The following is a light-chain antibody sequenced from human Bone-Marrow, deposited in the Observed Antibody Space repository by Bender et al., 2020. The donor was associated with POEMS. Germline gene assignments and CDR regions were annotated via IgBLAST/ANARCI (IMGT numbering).Light chain of an antibody. CDR2: EVS. V-gene: IGLV2-8*01. CDR1: SSDVGGYDY. J-gene: IGLJ3*02. CDR3: SSYAGSNDVWV. Sequence: QSALTQPPSASGSPGQSVTISCTGSSSDVGGYDYVSWFQQHPGKAPKLLIYEVSKRPSGVPDRFSGSKSGNTATPTVSGLQAVDEADYYCSSYAGSNDVWVFGGGTRLTVL.